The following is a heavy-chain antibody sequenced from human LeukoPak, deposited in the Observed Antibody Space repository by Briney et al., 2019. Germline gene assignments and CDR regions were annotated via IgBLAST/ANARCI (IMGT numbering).Heavy chain of an antibody. V-gene: IGHV3-23*01. CDR2: ISGSGGST. CDR1: GFTFSSYA. Sequence: GGSLRLSCAASGFTFSSYAMSWVRQAPGKGLEWVSAISGSGGSTYYADSVKGRFTISRDNSKNTLYLQMNSLGAEDTAVYYCAKVCGYSSSWYGYWGQGTLVTVSS. J-gene: IGHJ4*02. D-gene: IGHD6-13*01. CDR3: AKVCGYSSSWYGY.